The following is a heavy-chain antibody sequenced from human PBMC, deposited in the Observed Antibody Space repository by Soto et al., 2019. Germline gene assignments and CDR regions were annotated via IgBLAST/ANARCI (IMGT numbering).Heavy chain of an antibody. CDR2: ISGSGGST. CDR3: ARCPLSLAVAGIDY. D-gene: IGHD6-19*01. V-gene: IGHV3-23*01. CDR1: GFTFSSYA. J-gene: IGHJ4*02. Sequence: EVQLLESGGGLVQPGGSLRLSCAASGFTFSSYAMSWVRQAPGKGLEWVSAISGSGGSTYYADSVKCRFTISRDNSKNTLYLQMNSLRAEDTAVYYCARCPLSLAVAGIDYWGQGTLVTVSS.